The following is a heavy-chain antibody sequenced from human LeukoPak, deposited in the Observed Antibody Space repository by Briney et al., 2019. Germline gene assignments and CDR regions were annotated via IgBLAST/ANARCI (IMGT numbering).Heavy chain of an antibody. Sequence: GGSLRLSCAASGFTFSDYYMSWIRQGPGKGLEWVSYISSSGSTIYYADSVKGRFTISRDNAKNSLYLQMNSLRAEDTAVYYCARHLPPMVRGVILNYYYGMDVWGQGTTVTVSS. D-gene: IGHD3-10*01. CDR2: ISSSGSTI. V-gene: IGHV3-11*01. CDR3: ARHLPPMVRGVILNYYYGMDV. CDR1: GFTFSDYY. J-gene: IGHJ6*02.